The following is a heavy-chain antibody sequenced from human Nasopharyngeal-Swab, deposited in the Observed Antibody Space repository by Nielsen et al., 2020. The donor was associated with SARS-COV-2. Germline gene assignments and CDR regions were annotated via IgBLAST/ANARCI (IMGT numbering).Heavy chain of an antibody. D-gene: IGHD3-3*01. J-gene: IGHJ3*02. Sequence: WIRRPPGKGLEWIGSIYYSGSTYYNSSLKSRVTISVDTSKNQFSLKLTSVTAADTALYYCARDPHAERITIFGVVIRPGTFDIWGQGTMVTVSS. V-gene: IGHV4-39*07. CDR2: IYYSGST. CDR3: ARDPHAERITIFGVVIRPGTFDI.